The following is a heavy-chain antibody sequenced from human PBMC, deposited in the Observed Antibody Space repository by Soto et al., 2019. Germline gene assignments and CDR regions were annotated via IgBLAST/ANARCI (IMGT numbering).Heavy chain of an antibody. J-gene: IGHJ4*02. V-gene: IGHV5-51*01. Sequence: GESLKIACHGSGYRVTNYWIGWVRQIPGKGLEWMGIIYPGDSDIRYSPSFQGQVTISVDKSINTAYLQWATLKASDTAMYYCARLSREFWSGLDYWGQGTLVTVSS. CDR1: GYRVTNYW. CDR2: IYPGDSDI. CDR3: ARLSREFWSGLDY. D-gene: IGHD3-3*01.